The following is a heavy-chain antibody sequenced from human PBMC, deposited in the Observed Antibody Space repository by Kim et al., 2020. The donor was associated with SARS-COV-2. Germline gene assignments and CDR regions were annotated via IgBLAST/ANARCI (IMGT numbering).Heavy chain of an antibody. CDR1: GYTFSSYD. J-gene: IGHJ5*02. Sequence: ASVKVSCKASGYTFSSYDINWVRQATGQGLEWMGWMNPDSGNTGYAQKFQGRVTMTRNTSISTAYMELSSLRSKDTPVYYCARRYYYGSGSNKFDPWGQGTLVTVSS. D-gene: IGHD3-10*01. V-gene: IGHV1-8*01. CDR3: ARRYYYGSGSNKFDP. CDR2: MNPDSGNT.